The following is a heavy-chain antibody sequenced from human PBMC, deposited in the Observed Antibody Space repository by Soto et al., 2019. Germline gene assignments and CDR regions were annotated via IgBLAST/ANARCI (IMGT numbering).Heavy chain of an antibody. CDR3: AKDQYYDFWSGYYTGGFDP. Sequence: PGGSLRLSCAASGFTFSSYGMHWVRQAPGKGLEWVAVISYDGSNKYYADSVKGRFTISRDNSKNTLYLQMNSLRAEDTAVYYCAKDQYYDFWSGYYTGGFDPWGQGTLVTVSS. J-gene: IGHJ5*02. V-gene: IGHV3-30*18. CDR2: ISYDGSNK. D-gene: IGHD3-3*01. CDR1: GFTFSSYG.